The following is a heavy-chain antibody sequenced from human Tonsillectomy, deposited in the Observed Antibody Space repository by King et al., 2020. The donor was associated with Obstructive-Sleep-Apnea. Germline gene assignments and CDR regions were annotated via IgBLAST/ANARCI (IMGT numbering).Heavy chain of an antibody. CDR2: IRSKVNGYAT. D-gene: IGHD1-14*01. V-gene: IGHV3-73*01. Sequence: VQLVESGGGLVQPGGSLKLSCAASGFTFSGSVMHWVRQASGKGLEWVGRIRSKVNGYATTYAASVNGRFTISRDDSKNTIYLQMNSLKIEDTAVYYCNRADRCWGQGTLVTVSS. CDR1: GFTFSGSV. J-gene: IGHJ4*02. CDR3: NRADRC.